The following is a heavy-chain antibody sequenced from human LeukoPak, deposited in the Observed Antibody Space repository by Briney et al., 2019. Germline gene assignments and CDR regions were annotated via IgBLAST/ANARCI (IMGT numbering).Heavy chain of an antibody. V-gene: IGHV3-30*02. J-gene: IGHJ4*02. D-gene: IGHD3-16*02. CDR1: GFTFSSYG. CDR3: ARGRYYEYIGGTYRYTSQFDY. CDR2: IRYDGSNK. Sequence: PGGSLRLSCAASGFTFSSYGMHWVRQAPGKGLEWVAFIRYDGSNKYYADSVKGRFAISRENSKNTLYLQMNSLRAEDTAVYHCARGRYYEYIGGTYRYTSQFDYWGQGTLVTFSS.